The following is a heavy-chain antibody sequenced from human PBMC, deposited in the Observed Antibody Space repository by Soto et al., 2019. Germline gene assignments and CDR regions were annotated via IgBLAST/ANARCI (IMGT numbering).Heavy chain of an antibody. D-gene: IGHD1-26*01. V-gene: IGHV1-69*12. J-gene: IGHJ6*02. CDR2: IIPIFGTA. Sequence: QVQLVQSGAEVKKPGSSVKVSCKASGGTFSSYAISWVRQAPGQGLEWMGGIIPIFGTASYAQKFQGRVTITADESTSTAYMELSSLRSEDTAVYYCTFPTAGPRYYYYYGMDVWGQGTTVTVSS. CDR1: GGTFSSYA. CDR3: TFPTAGPRYYYYYGMDV.